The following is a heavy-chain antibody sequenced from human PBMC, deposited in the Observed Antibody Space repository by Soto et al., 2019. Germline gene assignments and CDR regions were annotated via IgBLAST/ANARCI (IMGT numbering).Heavy chain of an antibody. CDR1: GYSIGSGYY. CDR3: AREVDGYSQFDD. CDR2: IYHAGSV. Sequence: PSETLSLTCAVSGYSIGSGYYWAWIRQSPGKGLEWIGSIYHAGSVYYNPSLNGRVALSMDTSKNHFSLKLTSVTAADTAVYYCAREVDGYSQFDDWGQGTLVTVSS. D-gene: IGHD4-4*01. J-gene: IGHJ4*02. V-gene: IGHV4-38-2*02.